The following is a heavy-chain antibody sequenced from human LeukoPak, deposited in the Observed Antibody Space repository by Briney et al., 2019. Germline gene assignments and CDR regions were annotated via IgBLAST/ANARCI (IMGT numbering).Heavy chain of an antibody. D-gene: IGHD6-19*01. J-gene: IGHJ4*02. CDR1: GYTFITYD. CDR2: ISAYNGNT. Sequence: VSVKVSCKASGYTFITYDISWVRQAPGQGLEWMGWISAYNGNTNYAQKLQGRVTMTTESSTNTAYMELRSLRSDDTAVYYCARSAVADTLSAYYFGYWGQGTLVTVSS. CDR3: ARSAVADTLSAYYFGY. V-gene: IGHV1-18*01.